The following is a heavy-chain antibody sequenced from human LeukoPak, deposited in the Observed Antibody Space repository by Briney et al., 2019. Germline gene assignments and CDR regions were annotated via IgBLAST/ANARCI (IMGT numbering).Heavy chain of an antibody. CDR1: GFTFSDYY. J-gene: IGHJ4*02. CDR3: ARDTPVVPTGYFDY. CDR2: ISSGSSYT. Sequence: GGSLRLSCAASGFTFSDYYMSWVRQAPGKGLEWVSYISSGSSYTDYADSVKGRFTISRDNAKNSLYLQMNSLRAEDTAVYYCARDTPVVPTGYFDYWGQGTLVTVSS. D-gene: IGHD2-2*01. V-gene: IGHV3-11*06.